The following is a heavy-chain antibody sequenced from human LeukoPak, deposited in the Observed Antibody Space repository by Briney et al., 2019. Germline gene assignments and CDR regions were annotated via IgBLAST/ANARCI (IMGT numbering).Heavy chain of an antibody. CDR2: IYYSGST. V-gene: IGHV4-39*01. CDR1: GGSISGSSYY. Sequence: SETLSLTCTVSGGSISGSSYYWGWIRQPPGKGLEWIGSIYYSGSTYYNPSLKSRVTISVDTSKNQFSLKLSSVTAADTAVYYCARQTKSIAARRNWFDPWGQGTLVTVSS. D-gene: IGHD6-6*01. CDR3: ARQTKSIAARRNWFDP. J-gene: IGHJ5*02.